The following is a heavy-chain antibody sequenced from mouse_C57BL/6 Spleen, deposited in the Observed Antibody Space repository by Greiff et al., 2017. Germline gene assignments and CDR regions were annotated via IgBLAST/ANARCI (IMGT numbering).Heavy chain of an antibody. CDR3: ARRGDYYGSKGYFDV. CDR1: GYSFTGYY. D-gene: IGHD1-1*01. CDR2: INPSTGGT. Sequence: VQLQQSGPELVKPGASVKISCKASGYSFTGYYMNWVKQSPEKSLEWIGEINPSTGGTTYNQKFKAKATLTVDKSSSTAYMELKCLTSEDSAVYYCARRGDYYGSKGYFDVWGTGTTVTVSS. J-gene: IGHJ1*03. V-gene: IGHV1-42*01.